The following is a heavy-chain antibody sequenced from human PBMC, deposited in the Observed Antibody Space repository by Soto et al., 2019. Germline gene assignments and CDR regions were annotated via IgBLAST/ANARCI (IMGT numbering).Heavy chain of an antibody. V-gene: IGHV6-1*01. D-gene: IGHD6-19*01. CDR3: ARELEGREWLVYYYGMDV. J-gene: IGHJ6*02. CDR1: GDRVSSNSAA. Sequence: SQTLSLTCAISGDRVSSNSAAWNWIRKSPSRGLEWLGRTYYRSKWYNDYAVSVKSRITINPDTSKNQFSLQLNSVTPEDTAVYYCARELEGREWLVYYYGMDVWGQGTTVTVSS. CDR2: TYYRSKWYN.